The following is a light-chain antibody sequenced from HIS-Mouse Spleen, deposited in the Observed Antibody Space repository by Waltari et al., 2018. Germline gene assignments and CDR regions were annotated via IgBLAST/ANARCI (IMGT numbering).Light chain of an antibody. CDR1: ALPKQY. CDR3: YSTDSSGNHRV. V-gene: IGLV3-10*01. Sequence: SYELTQPPSVSVSPGQTARITCSGDALPKQYAYWYQQKSGQFPVLVIYEDSKRPSGIPERFSGSSSGTMATLTISGAQVEDEADYYCYSTDSSGNHRVFGGGTKLTVL. CDR2: EDS. J-gene: IGLJ2*01.